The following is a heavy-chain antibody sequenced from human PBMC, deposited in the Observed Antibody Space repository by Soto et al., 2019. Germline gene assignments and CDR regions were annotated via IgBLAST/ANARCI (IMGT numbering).Heavy chain of an antibody. J-gene: IGHJ1*01. CDR1: GFSLSTSGVG. CDR2: IYWTDDK. V-gene: IGHV2-5*01. D-gene: IGHD5-18*01. CDR3: ARLSDTGMVHIEYFQH. Sequence: QITFKESGGTLVKPPQPLTLTCTLSGFSLSTSGVGVGGIRQPPGKALEWLALIYWTDDKRYSPSLKSMLTITKDTSNNQVVLTMTNMDPVDTATYYCARLSDTGMVHIEYFQHWGQGTLVTVSS.